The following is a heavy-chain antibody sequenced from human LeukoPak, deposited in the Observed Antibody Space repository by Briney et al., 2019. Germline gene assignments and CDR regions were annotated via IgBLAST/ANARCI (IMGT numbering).Heavy chain of an antibody. CDR2: INPNSGGT. Sequence: ASVKVSCKASGYTFASFGVSWVRQAPGQGLEWMGWINPNSGGTNYAQKFQGRVTMTRDTSISTAYMELSRLRSDDTAAYYCARRSSNIVGAVDYWGQGTLVTVSS. J-gene: IGHJ4*02. V-gene: IGHV1-2*02. D-gene: IGHD1-26*01. CDR1: GYTFASFG. CDR3: ARRSSNIVGAVDY.